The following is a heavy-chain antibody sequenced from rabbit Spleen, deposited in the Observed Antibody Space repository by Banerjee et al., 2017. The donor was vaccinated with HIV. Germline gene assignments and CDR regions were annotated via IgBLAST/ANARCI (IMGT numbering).Heavy chain of an antibody. CDR2: IYAGSYGTT. CDR1: GFSFSSNDY. J-gene: IGHJ6*01. CDR3: ARDLTGVIGWNFGL. V-gene: IGHV1S40*01. D-gene: IGHD1-1*01. Sequence: QSLEESGGDLVKPGASLTLTCTASGFSFSSNDYMCWIRQPPGKGLEWIVCIYAGSYGTTYYASWAKGRFTISKTSSTTVTLQMTRLTAADTATYFCARDLTGVIGWNFGLWGPGTLVTVS.